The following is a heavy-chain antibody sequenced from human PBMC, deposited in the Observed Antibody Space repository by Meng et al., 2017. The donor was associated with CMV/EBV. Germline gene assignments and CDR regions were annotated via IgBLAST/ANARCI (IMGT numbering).Heavy chain of an antibody. D-gene: IGHD3-3*01. J-gene: IGHJ6*02. CDR1: GFTFTSYD. CDR3: ARDGHLEQNYNGKDV. CDR2: ISAYNGNT. V-gene: IGHV1-18*04. Sequence: ASVKLSCEASGFTFTSYDISWVRQAPGQGLEWMGWISAYNGNTNYAQKLEGRVTMTTDKATSTAYMELRSLRADDTAVYYCARDGHLEQNYNGKDVWGQGTTVTVSS.